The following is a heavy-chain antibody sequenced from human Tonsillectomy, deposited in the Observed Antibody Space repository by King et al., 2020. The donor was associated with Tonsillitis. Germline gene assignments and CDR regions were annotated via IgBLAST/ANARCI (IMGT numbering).Heavy chain of an antibody. CDR1: GFTFSSYA. CDR2: LSGSGSST. Sequence: VQLVESGGGLVQPGGSLRLSCAASGFTFSSYAMSWVRQAPGKGLEWVSTLSGSGSSTYYADSVKGRLTISRDNSKNTLYLQMSSLRAEDTAVYYCAKASGGLCVSYPLNVFDVWGQGTMVTVS. V-gene: IGHV3-23*04. J-gene: IGHJ3*01. CDR3: AKASGGLCVSYPLNVFDV. D-gene: IGHD1-26*01.